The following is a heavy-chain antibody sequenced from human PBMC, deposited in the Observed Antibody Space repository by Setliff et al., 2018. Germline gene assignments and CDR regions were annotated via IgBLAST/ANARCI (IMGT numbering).Heavy chain of an antibody. CDR1: GGNFNNYA. CDR2: IIPLFGTT. J-gene: IGHJ3*02. D-gene: IGHD2-2*01. V-gene: IGHV1-69*13. CDR3: ARGYQVTPPRADAFDI. Sequence: SVKVSCKASGGNFNNYAINWVRQAPGQGLEWVGRIIPLFGTTNLAQEFQGRVTMTADESTETTYMDRTSLRSEDTAVYYCARGYQVTPPRADAFDIWGQGTLVTVSS.